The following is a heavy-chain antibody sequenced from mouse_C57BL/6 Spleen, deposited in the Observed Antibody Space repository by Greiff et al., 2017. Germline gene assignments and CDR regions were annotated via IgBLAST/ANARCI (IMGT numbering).Heavy chain of an antibody. D-gene: IGHD4-1*01. Sequence: QVQLQQPGAELVRPGSSVKLSCKASGYTFTSYWMHWVKQRPIQGLEWIGNIDPSDSETHSNQKFKDKATLTVAKSSSTAYMQLSSLTSEDSAVDYCSVNGDGGDYWGQGTTLTVSS. CDR3: SVNGDGGDY. J-gene: IGHJ2*01. CDR2: IDPSDSET. CDR1: GYTFTSYW. V-gene: IGHV1-52*01.